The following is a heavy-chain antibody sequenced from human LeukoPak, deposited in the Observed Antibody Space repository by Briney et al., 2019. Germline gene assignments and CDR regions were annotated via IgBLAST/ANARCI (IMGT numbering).Heavy chain of an antibody. J-gene: IGHJ4*02. V-gene: IGHV1-46*01. CDR3: ARDGPTAAPFDY. CDR1: GYRFTSYD. Sequence: ASVKVSCKASGYRFTSYDMHWVRQAPGQGLEWMGIINPSGGSTSYAQRFQGRVAMTRDTSTTTVYMEINSLTSEDTAVYFCARDGPTAAPFDYWGQGTLVTVSS. D-gene: IGHD2-2*01. CDR2: INPSGGST.